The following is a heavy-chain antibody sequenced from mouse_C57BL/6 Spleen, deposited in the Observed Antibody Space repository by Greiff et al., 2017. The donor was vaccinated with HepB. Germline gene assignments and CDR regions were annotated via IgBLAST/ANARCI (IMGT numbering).Heavy chain of an antibody. D-gene: IGHD2-2*01. Sequence: EVMLVESGGGLVQPGGSMKLSCAASGFTFSDAWMDWVRQSPEKGLEWVAEIRNKANNHATYYAESVKGRFTISRDDSKSSVYLQMNSLRAEDTGIYYCTLWLRQGFDYWGQGTTLTVSS. CDR2: IRNKANNHAT. J-gene: IGHJ2*01. CDR3: TLWLRQGFDY. V-gene: IGHV6-6*01. CDR1: GFTFSDAW.